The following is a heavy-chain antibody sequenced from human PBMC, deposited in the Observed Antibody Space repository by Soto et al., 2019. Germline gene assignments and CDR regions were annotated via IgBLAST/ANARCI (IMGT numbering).Heavy chain of an antibody. CDR3: ARLQIADYSSSWYLRSFDY. D-gene: IGHD6-13*01. J-gene: IGHJ4*02. CDR1: GFTFSSYW. CDR2: ISSDGGTT. V-gene: IGHV3-74*01. Sequence: PGGSLRLSCAASGFTFSSYWMHWVRQAPGKGLVWVSRISSDGGTTSYADSVKGRFTISRDNAKNTLYLQMNSLRAEDTAVYYCARLQIADYSSSWYLRSFDYWGQGALVTVSS.